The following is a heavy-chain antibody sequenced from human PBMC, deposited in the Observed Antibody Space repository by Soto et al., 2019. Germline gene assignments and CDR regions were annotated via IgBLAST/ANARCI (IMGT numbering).Heavy chain of an antibody. CDR2: ISRSSCYI. D-gene: IGHD3-16*01. V-gene: IGHV3-21*04. Sequence: GGSLSLSCAASGFTFSSYSMNWVRQAPGKGLERVSSISRSSCYIYYADSVKGRFTMTRDISTATAYMELSSLRSDDTATYYCARMATFGSLNWFDPWGQGTLVTVSS. J-gene: IGHJ5*02. CDR1: GFTFSSYS. CDR3: ARMATFGSLNWFDP.